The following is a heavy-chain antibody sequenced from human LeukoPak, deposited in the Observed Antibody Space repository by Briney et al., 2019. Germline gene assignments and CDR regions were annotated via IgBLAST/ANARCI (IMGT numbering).Heavy chain of an antibody. V-gene: IGHV3-23*01. D-gene: IGHD3-10*01. J-gene: IGHJ4*02. CDR3: AKDQGITMVRGVINFDY. CDR2: ISGSGGST. CDR1: GFTFSSYA. Sequence: PGGSLRLSCAASGFTFSSYAMSWVRQAPGKGLEWVSAISGSGGSTYYADSVKGRFTISRDNSKNTLYLQMNSLRAEDTAVYYCAKDQGITMVRGVINFDYWDQGTLVTVSS.